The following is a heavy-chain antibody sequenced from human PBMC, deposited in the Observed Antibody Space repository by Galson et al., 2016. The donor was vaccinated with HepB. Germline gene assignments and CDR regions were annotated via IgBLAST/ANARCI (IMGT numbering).Heavy chain of an antibody. D-gene: IGHD1-26*01. Sequence: TLSLTCTVSGDSISTSAYYWSWIRQHPGKGLEWIGYIYYSGTTYYNPSLKSRFIISVDTSKNQFSLQLTSVTAADTAVYYCATYLGGIVRASDYWGQGTLVTVSS. V-gene: IGHV4-31*03. J-gene: IGHJ4*02. CDR1: GDSISTSAYY. CDR3: ATYLGGIVRASDY. CDR2: IYYSGTT.